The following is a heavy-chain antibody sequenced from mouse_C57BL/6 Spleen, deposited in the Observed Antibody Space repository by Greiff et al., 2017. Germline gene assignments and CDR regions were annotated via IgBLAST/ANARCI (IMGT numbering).Heavy chain of an antibody. J-gene: IGHJ4*01. CDR2: INPGSGGT. CDR3: ARGGIRDYAMDY. Sequence: VKLQASGAELVRPGTSVKVSCKASGYAFTNYLIEWVKQRPGQGLEWIGVINPGSGGTNYNEKFKGKATLTADKSSSTAYMQLSSLTSEDSAVYYCARGGIRDYAMDYWGQGTSVTVSS. CDR1: GYAFTNYL. D-gene: IGHD2-4*01. V-gene: IGHV1-54*01.